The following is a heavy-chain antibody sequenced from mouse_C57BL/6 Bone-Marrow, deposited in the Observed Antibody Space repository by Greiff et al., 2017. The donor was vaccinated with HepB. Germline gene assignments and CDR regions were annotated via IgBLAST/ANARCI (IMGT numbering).Heavy chain of an antibody. V-gene: IGHV5-9-1*02. Sequence: VQLVESGEGLVKPGGSLKLSCAASGFTFSSYAMSWVRQTPEKRLEWVAYISSGGDYIYYADTVKGRFTISRDNARNTLYLQMSSLKSEDTAMYYCTREHYGSSYRYFDVWGTGTTVTVSS. D-gene: IGHD1-1*01. CDR3: TREHYGSSYRYFDV. J-gene: IGHJ1*03. CDR1: GFTFSSYA. CDR2: ISSGGDYI.